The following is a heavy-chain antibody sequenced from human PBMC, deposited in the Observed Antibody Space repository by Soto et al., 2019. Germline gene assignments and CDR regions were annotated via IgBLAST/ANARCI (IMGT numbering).Heavy chain of an antibody. V-gene: IGHV4-31*03. CDR1: GGSISSGLHY. CDR2: IDYNGST. J-gene: IGHJ6*02. Sequence: QVQLQESGPGLVKPSQTLSLTCTVSGGSISSGLHYWAWILQFPGKGLEWIGSIDYNGSTYDNASLKSRLAISLDTSENQFSLKLRSVTATDTAVYYCASQWQLRGMDVWGQGTTVSVS. D-gene: IGHD6-19*01. CDR3: ASQWQLRGMDV.